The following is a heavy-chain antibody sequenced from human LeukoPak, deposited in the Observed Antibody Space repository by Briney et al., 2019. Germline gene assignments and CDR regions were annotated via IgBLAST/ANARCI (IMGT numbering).Heavy chain of an antibody. V-gene: IGHV3-33*01. CDR2: IWSDGSNK. D-gene: IGHD2-15*01. J-gene: IGHJ4*02. CDR1: GFTFSSFG. Sequence: PGGSLRLSCAASGFTFSSFGMHWVRQAPDQGLEWAAIIWSDGSNKFYADSVKGRFTISRDNSKNTLYLQMNSLRAEDTAVYYCASDSKSSPSSWGQGTLVTVSS. CDR3: ASDSKSSPSS.